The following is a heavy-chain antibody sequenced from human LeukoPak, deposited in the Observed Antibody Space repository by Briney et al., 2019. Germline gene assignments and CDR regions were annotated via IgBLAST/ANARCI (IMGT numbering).Heavy chain of an antibody. CDR2: IYYSGST. V-gene: IGHV4-59*01. Sequence: PSETLSLTCTVSGGSISSYYWSWIRQPPGKGPEWVGYIYYSGSTKYNPSLKSRVTISVDTSKNQFSLKMSSVTAADTAVYYCARNHGSGRGEWFDPWGQGTLVTVSS. CDR3: ARNHGSGRGEWFDP. D-gene: IGHD3-10*01. J-gene: IGHJ5*02. CDR1: GGSISSYY.